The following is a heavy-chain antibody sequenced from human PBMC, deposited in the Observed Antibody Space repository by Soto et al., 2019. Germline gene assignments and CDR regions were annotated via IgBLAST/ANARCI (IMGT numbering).Heavy chain of an antibody. CDR2: IIYNGGRT. J-gene: IGHJ4*02. CDR1: GFTFSNYA. Sequence: EVQLLESGGGLVQPGGSLRLSCAASGFTFSNYAMSWVRQAPGKGLECVSIIIYNGGRTYYADSVKGRFTISRDNSTSTLYLQMNSLRAEDTAIYAGANKAAFGGGDCYGGFDYWGQGTLVTVSS. CDR3: ANKAAFGGGDCYGGFDY. D-gene: IGHD2-21*02. V-gene: IGHV3-23*01.